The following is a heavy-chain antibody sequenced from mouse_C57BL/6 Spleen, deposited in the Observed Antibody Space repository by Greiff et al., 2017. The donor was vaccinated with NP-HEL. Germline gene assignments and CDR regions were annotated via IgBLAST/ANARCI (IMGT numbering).Heavy chain of an antibody. CDR1: GYTFTGYW. J-gene: IGHJ1*03. CDR3: ARGATDWYFDV. D-gene: IGHD3-1*01. CDR2: ILPGSGST. Sequence: QVQLKQSGAELMKPGASVKLSCKATGYTFTGYWIEWVKQRPGHGLEWIGEILPGSGSTNYNEKFKGKATFTADTSSNPAYMQLVSLKTEDAAIYYCARGATDWYFDVWGTGTTVTVSS. V-gene: IGHV1-9*01.